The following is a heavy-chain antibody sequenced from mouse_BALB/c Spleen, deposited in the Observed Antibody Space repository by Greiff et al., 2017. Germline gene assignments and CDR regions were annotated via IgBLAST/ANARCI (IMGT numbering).Heavy chain of an antibody. Sequence: QVQLQQSGAELMKPGASVKISCKATGYTFRSYWIEWVKQRPGHGLEWIGEILPGSGSTNYNEKFKGKATFTADTSSNTAYMQLSSLTSEDSAVYYCARKRSNGGWYFDDWGQGTTLTVSS. CDR1: GYTFRSYW. CDR2: ILPGSGST. J-gene: IGHJ2*01. CDR3: ARKRSNGGWYFDD. V-gene: IGHV1-9*01.